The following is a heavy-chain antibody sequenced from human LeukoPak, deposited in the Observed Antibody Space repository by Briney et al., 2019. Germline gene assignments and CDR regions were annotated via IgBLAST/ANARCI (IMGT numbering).Heavy chain of an antibody. D-gene: IGHD3-22*01. J-gene: IGHJ4*02. V-gene: IGHV1-69*02. CDR3: ARASTDYYDSSGYDY. CDR1: GGTFSSYT. Sequence: GASVKVSCKASGGTFSSYTISWVRQAPGQGLEWMGRIIPFLGIANYAQKFQGRVTITADKSTSTAYMELSSLRSEDTAVYYCARASTDYYDSSGYDYWGQGTLVTVSS. CDR2: IIPFLGIA.